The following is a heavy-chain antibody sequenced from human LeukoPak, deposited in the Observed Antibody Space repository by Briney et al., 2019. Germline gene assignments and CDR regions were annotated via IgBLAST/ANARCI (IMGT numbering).Heavy chain of an antibody. CDR1: GYTFTGYY. CDR3: ARGRAGQWLVRRYYYGMDV. CDR2: INPNSGGT. V-gene: IGHV1-2*02. Sequence: ASVKVSCKASGYTFTGYYIHWVRQAPGQGLEWMGWINPNSGGTNYAQKFQGRVTMTRDTSISTAYMELSRLRSDDTAVYYCARGRAGQWLVRRYYYGMDVWGQGTTVTVSS. D-gene: IGHD6-19*01. J-gene: IGHJ6*02.